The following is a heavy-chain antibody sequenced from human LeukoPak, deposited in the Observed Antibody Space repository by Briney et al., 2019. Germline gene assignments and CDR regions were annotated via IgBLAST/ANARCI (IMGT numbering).Heavy chain of an antibody. CDR1: GFTFSSYA. CDR3: AKDRAQQLVLDF. J-gene: IGHJ4*02. V-gene: IGHV3-23*01. Sequence: GGSLGLSCAASGFTFSSYAMSWVRQAPGKGLEWVSAIIGSGSSTYYADSVKGRFTISRDNSKNTLFLQMNSLRAEDTAVYYCAKDRAQQLVLDFWGQGTLVTVSS. CDR2: IIGSGSST. D-gene: IGHD6-13*01.